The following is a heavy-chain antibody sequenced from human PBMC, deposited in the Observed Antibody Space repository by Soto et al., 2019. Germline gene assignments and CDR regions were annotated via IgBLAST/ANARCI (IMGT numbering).Heavy chain of an antibody. CDR3: AKRVGGDGWAPGY. V-gene: IGHV3-30*18. Sequence: QVQLVESGGGVVQPGRSLRLSCAASGFTFSNNAMHWVRQPPGKGLEWVVAIPYDGSNKYYADSVKGRFTISRDNSKNTLYLQMNSLRAEDTAVYYCAKRVGGDGWAPGYWGQGTLVTVSS. CDR1: GFTFSNNA. D-gene: IGHD3-10*01. J-gene: IGHJ4*02. CDR2: IPYDGSNK.